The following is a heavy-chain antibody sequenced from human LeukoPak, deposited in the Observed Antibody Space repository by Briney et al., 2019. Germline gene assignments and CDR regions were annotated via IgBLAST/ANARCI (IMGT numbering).Heavy chain of an antibody. CDR1: GGSFSGYY. CDR2: INHSGST. J-gene: IGHJ4*02. V-gene: IGHV4-34*01. CDR3: ARGCGGYSYGYDFDY. D-gene: IGHD5-18*01. Sequence: SETLSLTCAVYGGSFSGYYWSWIRQPPGKGLEWIGEINHSGSTNYNPSLKSRVTISVDTSKNQFSLKLSSVTAADTAVYYCARGCGGYSYGYDFDYWGQGTLVTVSS.